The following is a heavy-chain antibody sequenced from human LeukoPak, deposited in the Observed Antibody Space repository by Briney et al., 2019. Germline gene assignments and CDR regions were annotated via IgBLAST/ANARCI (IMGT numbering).Heavy chain of an antibody. Sequence: ASVTVSCTASGYTFTGYYKHWVRQAPGQGLEWMGRINPNSGGTNYAQKFQGRVTMTRDTSISTAYMELSRLRSDDTAVYYCARSITMANRFDYWGQGTLVTVSS. V-gene: IGHV1-2*06. CDR1: GYTFTGYY. CDR3: ARSITMANRFDY. D-gene: IGHD3-10*01. J-gene: IGHJ4*02. CDR2: INPNSGGT.